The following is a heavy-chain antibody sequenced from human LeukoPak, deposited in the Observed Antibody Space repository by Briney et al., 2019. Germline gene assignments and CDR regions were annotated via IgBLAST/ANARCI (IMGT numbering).Heavy chain of an antibody. CDR3: ARGNDILTGYYTGSAYYFDY. CDR2: IIPIFGTA. V-gene: IGHV1-69*06. D-gene: IGHD3-9*01. CDR1: GYTFTGYY. Sequence: SVKVSCKASGYTFTGYYIYWVRQAPGQGLEWMGGIIPIFGTANYAQKFQGRVTITADKSTSTAYMELSSLRSEDTAVYYCARGNDILTGYYTGSAYYFDYWGQGTLVTVSS. J-gene: IGHJ4*02.